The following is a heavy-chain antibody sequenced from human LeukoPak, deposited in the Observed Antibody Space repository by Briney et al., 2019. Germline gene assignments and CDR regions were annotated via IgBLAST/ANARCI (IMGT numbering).Heavy chain of an antibody. J-gene: IGHJ4*02. D-gene: IGHD4-17*01. CDR1: GYTFTSYY. Sequence: ASVKFSCKASGYTFTSYYMHWVRQAPGQGLEWMGIINPSGGSTTYAQKFQGRVTMTRDTSTSTVYMELSSLRSEDTAVYYCAGEPATTTVTYPFFDYWGQGTLVTVSS. CDR2: INPSGGST. CDR3: AGEPATTTVTYPFFDY. V-gene: IGHV1-46*01.